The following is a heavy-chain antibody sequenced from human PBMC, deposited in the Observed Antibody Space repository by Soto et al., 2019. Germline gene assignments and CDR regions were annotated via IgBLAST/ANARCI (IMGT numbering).Heavy chain of an antibody. CDR1: GFTFSSYS. CDR2: ISSSSSYI. V-gene: IGHV3-21*01. J-gene: IGHJ5*02. D-gene: IGHD2-2*01. Sequence: GGSLRLSCAASGFTFSSYSMNWVRQAPGKGLEWVSSISSSSSYIYYADSVKGRFTISRDNAKNSLYLQMNSLRAEDTAVYYCARARDIVLVPAAMIHWFHPWGQGT. CDR3: ARARDIVLVPAAMIHWFHP.